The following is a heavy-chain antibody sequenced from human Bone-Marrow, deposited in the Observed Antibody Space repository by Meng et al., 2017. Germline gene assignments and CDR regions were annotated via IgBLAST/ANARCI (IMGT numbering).Heavy chain of an antibody. CDR1: GGSVSSGSSY. V-gene: IGHV4-61*01. D-gene: IGHD2-15*01. J-gene: IGHJ4*02. CDR3: ARQQGWSPFGY. Sequence: SETLSPTCTVSGGSVSSGSSYWNWIRQPPGKGLEWIGYISYSGSTNYNSSLEGRVTLLVDTSKNQFSLKLGSVTAADTAVYYCARQQGWSPFGYWGQGTLVTVSS. CDR2: ISYSGST.